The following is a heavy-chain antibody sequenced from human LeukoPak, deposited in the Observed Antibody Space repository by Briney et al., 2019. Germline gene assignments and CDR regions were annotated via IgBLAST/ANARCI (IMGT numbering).Heavy chain of an antibody. Sequence: SETLSLTCTVSGGSISSGGYYWSWIRQHPGKGLEWIGYIYYSGSTYYNPSLKSRVTISAYTSKNQFSLKLSSVTAADTAVYYCARARSAAGNFDYWGQGTLVTVS. J-gene: IGHJ4*02. CDR1: GGSISSGGYY. CDR3: ARARSAAGNFDY. V-gene: IGHV4-31*03. CDR2: IYYSGST. D-gene: IGHD6-13*01.